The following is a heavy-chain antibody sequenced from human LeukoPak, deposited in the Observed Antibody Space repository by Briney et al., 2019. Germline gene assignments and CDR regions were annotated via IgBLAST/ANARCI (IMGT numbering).Heavy chain of an antibody. CDR3: ARTSPLREYSGYEYYFDY. D-gene: IGHD5-12*01. CDR2: IYTSGST. Sequence: SETLSLTCTVSGGSISSYYWSWIRQPAGKGLEWIGRIYTSGSTNYNPSLKSRVTMSVDTSKNQFSLKLSSVPAADTAVYYCARTSPLREYSGYEYYFDYWGQGTLVTVSS. J-gene: IGHJ4*02. V-gene: IGHV4-4*07. CDR1: GGSISSYY.